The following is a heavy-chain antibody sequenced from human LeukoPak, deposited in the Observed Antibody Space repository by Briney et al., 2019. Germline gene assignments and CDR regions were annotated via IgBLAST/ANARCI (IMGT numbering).Heavy chain of an antibody. J-gene: IGHJ6*04. CDR1: GFTFDDYA. CDR3: AKDIQGYCSSTSCPPEDV. CDR2: ISWNSGSI. V-gene: IGHV3-9*01. Sequence: GGSLRLSCAASGFTFDDYAMHWVRQAPGKGLEWVSGISWNSGSIGYADSVKGRFTISRDNAKNSLYLQMNSLRTEDTALYYCAKDIQGYCSSTSCPPEDVWGKGTTVTVSS. D-gene: IGHD2-2*01.